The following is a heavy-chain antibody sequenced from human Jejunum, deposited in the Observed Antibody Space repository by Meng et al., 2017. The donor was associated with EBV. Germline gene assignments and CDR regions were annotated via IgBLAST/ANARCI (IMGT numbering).Heavy chain of an antibody. V-gene: IGHV1-2*02. D-gene: IGHD3-16*01. Sequence: AEVKSPGASMKISCNASGYTFTGYHMHWVRQAPGQGLEWMGWIDPHNGVTHYAQKFQGAVTMTRDTSISTAYLELSSLTSADTAIYYCARQWGSGSFAPFASWGQGTLVTVSS. CDR3: ARQWGSGSFAPFAS. CDR2: IDPHNGVT. CDR1: GYTFTGYH. J-gene: IGHJ4*02.